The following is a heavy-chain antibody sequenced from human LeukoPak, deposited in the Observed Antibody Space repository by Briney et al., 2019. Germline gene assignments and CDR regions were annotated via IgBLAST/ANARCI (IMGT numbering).Heavy chain of an antibody. J-gene: IGHJ4*02. V-gene: IGHV4-59*01. CDR1: GGSISSYY. CDR2: IYYSGST. CDR3: ARYSNYCVDY. D-gene: IGHD4-11*01. Sequence: SETLSLTCTVSGGSISSYYWSWIRQPPGKGLECIGYIYYSGSTKYNPSLKSRVTMSVDTSRNQFSLKLSSVTAADTAVYYCARYSNYCVDYWGQGTLVTVSS.